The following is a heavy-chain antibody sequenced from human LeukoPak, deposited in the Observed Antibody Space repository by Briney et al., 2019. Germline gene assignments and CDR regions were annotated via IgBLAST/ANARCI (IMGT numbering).Heavy chain of an antibody. CDR1: GYTFTGYY. CDR3: ARGARVLRYFDWLFRYYFDY. Sequence: ASVKVSCKASGYTFTGYYMHWVRQAPGQGLEWMGWINPNSGGTNYAQKFQGRVTMTRDTSISTACMELSRLRSDDTAVYYCARGARVLRYFDWLFRYYFDYWGQGTLVTVSS. V-gene: IGHV1-2*02. CDR2: INPNSGGT. J-gene: IGHJ4*02. D-gene: IGHD3-9*01.